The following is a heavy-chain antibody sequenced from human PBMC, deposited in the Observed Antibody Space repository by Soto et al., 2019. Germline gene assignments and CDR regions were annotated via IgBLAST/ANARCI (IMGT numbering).Heavy chain of an antibody. Sequence: ASVKVSCKASGYTFTSYAMHWVRQAPGQRLEWMGWINAGNGNTKYSQKFQGRVTITRDTSASTAYMELSSLRSEDTAVYYCAIVAYYYDSSGYFHYWAQRTLVTVSS. CDR1: GYTFTSYA. CDR3: AIVAYYYDSSGYFHY. D-gene: IGHD3-22*01. V-gene: IGHV1-3*01. CDR2: INAGNGNT. J-gene: IGHJ4*02.